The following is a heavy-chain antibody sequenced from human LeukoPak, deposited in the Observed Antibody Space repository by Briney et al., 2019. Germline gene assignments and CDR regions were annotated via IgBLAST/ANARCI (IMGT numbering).Heavy chain of an antibody. Sequence: GGSLRLSCAASGFTFDDYGMSWVRQAPGKGLEWVGRIRNKANSYTTEYAASVKGRFTISRDDSKNSLYLQMNSLKAEDTAVYYCARVSWWLDYWGQGTLVTVSS. CDR1: GFTFDDYG. J-gene: IGHJ4*02. V-gene: IGHV3-72*01. CDR2: IRNKANSYTT. CDR3: ARVSWWLDY. D-gene: IGHD2-15*01.